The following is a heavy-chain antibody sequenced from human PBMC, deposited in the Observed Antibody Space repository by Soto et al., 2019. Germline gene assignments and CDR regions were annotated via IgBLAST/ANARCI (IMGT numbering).Heavy chain of an antibody. CDR1: GYSISSSSW. D-gene: IGHD6-19*01. CDR3: ARHDGFSSGWIFDY. Sequence: LEILSLTCAVSGYSISSSSWWGWIRQPPGKGLEWIGYIYYHGNTYSNPSLKSRVTISVDTSNNQLSLKLRSVTAADTAVYYCARHDGFSSGWIFDYWGHGTLVTVSS. CDR2: IYYHGNT. V-gene: IGHV4-28*01. J-gene: IGHJ4*01.